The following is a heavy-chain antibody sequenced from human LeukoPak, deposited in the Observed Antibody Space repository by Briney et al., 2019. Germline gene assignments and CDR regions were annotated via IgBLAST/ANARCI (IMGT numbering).Heavy chain of an antibody. CDR2: LYSDGNT. V-gene: IGHV3-53*01. CDR1: GFTVITND. D-gene: IGHD1-14*01. CDR3: ARGVEPLAANTLAY. J-gene: IGHJ4*02. Sequence: GGSLRLSCAASGFTVITNDMTWVRQAPGKGLEWVSVLYSDGNTKYADSVQGRFTISRDNSKNTLYLEMNSLSPDDTAVYYCARGVEPLAANTLAYSGQGTLVTVSS.